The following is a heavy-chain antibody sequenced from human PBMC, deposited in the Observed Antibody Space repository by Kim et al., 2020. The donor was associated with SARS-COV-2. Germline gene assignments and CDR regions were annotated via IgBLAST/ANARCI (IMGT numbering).Heavy chain of an antibody. CDR2: FYYNKST. Sequence: SETLSLTCTRATFYGNSSSEEYTPEPQSNEANSFAVFYYNKSTNYNPSLKSRVTISVDTSKNQFSLKLSSVTAADTAVYYCARGSTLGGYPYYYYYGMDVWGQGTTF. CDR1: TFYGNSSS. V-gene: IGHV4-59*02. D-gene: IGHD3-22*01. CDR3: ARGSTLGGYPYYYYYGMDV. J-gene: IGHJ6*02.